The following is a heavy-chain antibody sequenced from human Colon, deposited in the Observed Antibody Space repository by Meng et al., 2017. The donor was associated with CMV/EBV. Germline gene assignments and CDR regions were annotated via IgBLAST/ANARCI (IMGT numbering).Heavy chain of an antibody. Sequence: GESLKISCAASGFPFRTFAMGWVRQAPGKGLQWVSSIYYGSGATHYPDSVKGRFTISRDTSENTVYLQMSSLRVDDTALYYCAKGVTSGSTYRAFDILGQGAKVTVSS. D-gene: IGHD3-22*01. J-gene: IGHJ3*02. CDR2: IYYGSGAT. CDR1: GFPFRTFA. V-gene: IGHV3-23*03. CDR3: AKGVTSGSTYRAFDI.